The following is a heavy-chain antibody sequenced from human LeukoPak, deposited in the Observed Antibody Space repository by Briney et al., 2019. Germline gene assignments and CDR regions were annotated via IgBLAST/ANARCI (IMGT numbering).Heavy chain of an antibody. CDR2: ISGSGGST. D-gene: IGHD1-14*01. Sequence: GGSLRLSCAASGFTFSSYAMSWVRQAPGKGLEWVSAISGSGGSTYYADSVKGRFTISRDNSKNTLYLQMNSLRDEDTAVYYCAKVRTYFYHGLDVWGQGTTVTVSS. CDR3: AKVRTYFYHGLDV. J-gene: IGHJ6*02. CDR1: GFTFSSYA. V-gene: IGHV3-23*01.